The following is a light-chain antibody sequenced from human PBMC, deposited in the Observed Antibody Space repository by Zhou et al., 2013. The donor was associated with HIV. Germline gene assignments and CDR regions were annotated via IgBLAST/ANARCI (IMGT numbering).Light chain of an antibody. Sequence: ENVLTQSPGTLSLSAGERATLSCRASQSLNSDYLAWYQHRPGQAPKLLIYDTSSRATGIPDRFSGSGSGTDFTLTISRLEPEDFAVFYCQQYDSSPFTFGQGTRLEIK. CDR2: DTS. J-gene: IGKJ5*01. V-gene: IGKV3-20*01. CDR1: QSLNSDY. CDR3: QQYDSSPFT.